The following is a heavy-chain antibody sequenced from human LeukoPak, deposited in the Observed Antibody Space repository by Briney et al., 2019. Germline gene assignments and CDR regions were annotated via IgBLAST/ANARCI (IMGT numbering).Heavy chain of an antibody. V-gene: IGHV4-61*01. D-gene: IGHD2-2*01. CDR3: ARQASCSSTNCYPFDY. Sequence: SEALSLTCSVSGGSVSSGSYYWNWIRQPPGKGLEWIGYISYSGSTNYNPSLKTRVTISVDTSKNQFSLKLSSVTAADTAVYYCARQASCSSTNCYPFDYWGQGTLVTVSS. CDR1: GGSVSSGSYY. CDR2: ISYSGST. J-gene: IGHJ4*02.